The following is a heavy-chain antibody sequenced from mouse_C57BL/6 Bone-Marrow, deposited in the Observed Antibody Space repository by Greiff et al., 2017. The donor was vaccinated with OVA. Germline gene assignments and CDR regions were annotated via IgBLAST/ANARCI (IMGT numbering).Heavy chain of an antibody. CDR2: IDPETGGT. J-gene: IGHJ3*01. CDR1: GYTFTDYE. V-gene: IGHV1-15*01. Sequence: VQLPQSGAELVRPGASVTLSCKASGYTFTDYEMHWVKQTPVHGLEWIGAIDPETGGTAYNQKFKGKAILTADKSSSTAYMELRSLTSEDSAVYYCTRYVWFAYWGQGTLVTVSA. CDR3: TRYVWFAY.